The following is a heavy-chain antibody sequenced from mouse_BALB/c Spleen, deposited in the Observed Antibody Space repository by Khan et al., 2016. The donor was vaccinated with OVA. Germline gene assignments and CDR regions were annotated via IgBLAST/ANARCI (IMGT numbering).Heavy chain of an antibody. J-gene: IGHJ4*01. V-gene: IGHV2-6-7*01. CDR1: GFSLTGYG. CDR3: ASAYYANYREAMDY. CDR2: IWGDGST. D-gene: IGHD2-10*01. Sequence: VELVESGPGLVAPSQSLSITCTVSGFSLTGYGVNWVRQPPGKGLEWLGMIWGDGSTDYNSALKSRLSISKDNSKSQVFLKMNSLQTDDTARYXGASAYYANYREAMDYWGQGTSVTVSS.